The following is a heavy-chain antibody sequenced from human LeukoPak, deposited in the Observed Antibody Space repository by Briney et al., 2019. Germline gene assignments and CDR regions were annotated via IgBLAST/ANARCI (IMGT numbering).Heavy chain of an antibody. CDR1: GYSFTSYW. V-gene: IGHV5-51*01. J-gene: IGHJ4*02. D-gene: IGHD2-21*02. CDR3: ARQGYWGGDCYGGFDY. Sequence: GESLKISCKGSGYSFTSYWIGWVRQMPGKGLEWMGIIYPGDSDTRYSPSFQGQVTISADKSISTAYLQWSSLKASDTAMYYCARQGYWGGDCYGGFDYWGQGTLVTVSS. CDR2: IYPGDSDT.